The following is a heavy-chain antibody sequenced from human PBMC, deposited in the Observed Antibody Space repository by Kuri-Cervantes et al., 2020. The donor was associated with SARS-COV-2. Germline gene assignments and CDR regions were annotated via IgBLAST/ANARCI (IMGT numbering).Heavy chain of an antibody. CDR3: ARELVWFGDNRRFDP. Sequence: GESLKITCAASGFTFSSYWMHWVRQAPGKGLVWVSRINSDGSSTSYADSVKGRFTISRDNAKNTLYLQMNSLRAEDTAVYYCARELVWFGDNRRFDPWGQGTLVTVSS. CDR1: GFTFSSYW. D-gene: IGHD3-10*01. J-gene: IGHJ5*02. CDR2: INSDGSST. V-gene: IGHV3-74*01.